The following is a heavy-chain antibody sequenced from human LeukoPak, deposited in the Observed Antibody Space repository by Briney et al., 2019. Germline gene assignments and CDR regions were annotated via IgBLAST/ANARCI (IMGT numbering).Heavy chain of an antibody. CDR2: IYRSGST. D-gene: IGHD3-9*01. Sequence: TSETLSLTCSVSGFFVSSGYYWGWIRQPPGKGLEWIGEIYRSGSTHYNPSLKNRVTISVDKAKNQFSLKLTSVTAADTAVYYCARLGYDILTGYYSPELVYYYYYMDVWGKGTTVTISS. J-gene: IGHJ6*03. CDR3: ARLGYDILTGYYSPELVYYYYYMDV. V-gene: IGHV4-38-2*02. CDR1: GFFVSSGYY.